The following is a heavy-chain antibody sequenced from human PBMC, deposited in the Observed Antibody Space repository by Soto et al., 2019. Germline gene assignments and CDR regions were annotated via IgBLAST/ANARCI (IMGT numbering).Heavy chain of an antibody. J-gene: IGHJ5*02. Sequence: LSLTCTVSGGSISSGGYYWSWIRQHPGKGLEWIGYIYYSGSTYYNPSLKSRVTISVDTSKNQFSLKLSSVTAADTAVYYCARWETMVRGVIANWFDPWGQGTLVTVSS. CDR1: GGSISSGGYY. CDR3: ARWETMVRGVIANWFDP. D-gene: IGHD3-10*01. CDR2: IYYSGST. V-gene: IGHV4-31*03.